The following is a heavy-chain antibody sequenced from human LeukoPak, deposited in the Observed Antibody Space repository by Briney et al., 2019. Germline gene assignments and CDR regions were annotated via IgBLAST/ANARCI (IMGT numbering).Heavy chain of an antibody. CDR2: ISYDGLNK. V-gene: IGHV3-30*03. J-gene: IGHJ3*02. Sequence: PGGSLRLSCAASGITISNYGVHWVRQAPGKGLEWLAVISYDGLNKNYADSVKGRFSISRDNSKNTLYLQMSSLRAEDTAIYYCARGGNWNVFDMWGQGTMVTVSS. D-gene: IGHD4-23*01. CDR3: ARGGNWNVFDM. CDR1: GITISNYG.